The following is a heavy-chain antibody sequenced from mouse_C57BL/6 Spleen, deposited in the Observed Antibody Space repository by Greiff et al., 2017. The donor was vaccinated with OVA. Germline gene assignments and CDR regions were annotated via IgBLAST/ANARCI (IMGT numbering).Heavy chain of an antibody. J-gene: IGHJ3*01. D-gene: IGHD2-3*01. CDR3: ARHVSYDGYIEAWFAY. Sequence: QVQLKQSGAELARPGASVKLSCKASGYTFTEYTIHWVKQRSGQGLEWIGWFYPGSGSIKYNEKFKDKATLTADKSSSTVYMELSRLTSEDSAVYFCARHVSYDGYIEAWFAYWGQGTLVTVSA. CDR1: GYTFTEYT. CDR2: FYPGSGSI. V-gene: IGHV1-62-2*01.